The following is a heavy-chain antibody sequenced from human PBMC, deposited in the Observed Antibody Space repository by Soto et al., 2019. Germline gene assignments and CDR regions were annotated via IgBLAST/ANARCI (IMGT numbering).Heavy chain of an antibody. CDR3: AGSSGAYYDNVTGLIQMDNWFGP. CDR1: GFTFSSYG. CDR2: IWYDGSNK. Sequence: PGGSLRLSCAASGFTFSSYGMHWVRQAPGKGLVRVAVIWYDGSNKYYADSVKGRFTISRDNSKNTLYLQMNSLRAEDTAVYYCAGSSGAYYDNVTGLIQMDNWFGPWGQGTLVTVSS. D-gene: IGHD3-9*01. J-gene: IGHJ5*02. V-gene: IGHV3-33*01.